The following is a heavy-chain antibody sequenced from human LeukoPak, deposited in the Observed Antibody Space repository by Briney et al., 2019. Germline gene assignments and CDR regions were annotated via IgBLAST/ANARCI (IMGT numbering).Heavy chain of an antibody. V-gene: IGHV4-59*08. CDR3: AGSIVGAPPYYFDY. CDR2: IYYSGST. J-gene: IGHJ4*02. Sequence: PSETLSLTCTVSGGSISSYYWSWIRQPPGKGLEWIGYIYYSGSTNYSPSLKSRVTISVDTPKNQFSLKLSSVTAADTAVYYCAGSIVGAPPYYFDYWGQGTLVTVSS. D-gene: IGHD1-26*01. CDR1: GGSISSYY.